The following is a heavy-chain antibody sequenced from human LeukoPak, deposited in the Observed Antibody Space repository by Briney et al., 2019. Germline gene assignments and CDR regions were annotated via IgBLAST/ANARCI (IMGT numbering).Heavy chain of an antibody. J-gene: IGHJ5*02. D-gene: IGHD3-22*01. CDR2: INPSGGST. CDR1: GYTFTSYY. V-gene: IGHV1-46*01. CDR3: ARDGRHRYYYDSSGFYGSWFDP. Sequence: GASVKVSCKASGYTFTSYYMHWVRQAPGQGLEWMGIINPSGGSTSYAQKFQGRVTMTRDMSTSTVYMELSSLRSDDTAVYYCARDGRHRYYYDSSGFYGSWFDPWGQGTLVTVSS.